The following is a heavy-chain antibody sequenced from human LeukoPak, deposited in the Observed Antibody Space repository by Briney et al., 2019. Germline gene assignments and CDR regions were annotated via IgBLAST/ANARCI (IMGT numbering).Heavy chain of an antibody. CDR3: ARSYYYDSSGYDH. CDR2: INHSGST. CDR1: GGSFSGYY. V-gene: IGHV4-34*01. Sequence: SETLSLTCAVYGGSFSGYYWSWIRQPPGKGLEWIGEINHSGSTNYNPSLKSRVTISVDTSKNQFSLKLSSVTAADTAVYYCARSYYYDSSGYDHWGQGTLVTVSS. D-gene: IGHD3-22*01. J-gene: IGHJ4*02.